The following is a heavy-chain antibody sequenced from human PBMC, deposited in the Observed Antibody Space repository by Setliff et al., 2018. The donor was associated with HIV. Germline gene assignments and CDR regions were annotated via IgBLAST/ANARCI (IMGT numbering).Heavy chain of an antibody. CDR3: AKVDNGHCTSASCRDFDY. Sequence: PGGSLRLSCAASGLTLSTYSMSWVRQVPGNGLEWVSAIDPSGSRIFYSDSVKGRFTISRDNSKNTLYLQMNSLTAEDKAVYYCAKVDNGHCTSASCRDFDYGGQG. CDR1: GLTLSTYS. D-gene: IGHD2-2*03. CDR2: IDPSGSRI. V-gene: IGHV3-23*01. J-gene: IGHJ4*02.